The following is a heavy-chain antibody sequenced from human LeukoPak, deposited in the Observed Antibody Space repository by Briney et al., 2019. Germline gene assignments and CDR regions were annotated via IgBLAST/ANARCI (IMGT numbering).Heavy chain of an antibody. CDR3: ARALGYCSSTSCRRGPYYYNGMDV. V-gene: IGHV1-69*13. D-gene: IGHD2-2*01. CDR1: GGTFSSYA. J-gene: IGHJ6*02. CDR2: IIPIFGTA. Sequence: SVKVSCKASGGTFSSYAISWVRQAPGRGLEWMGGIIPIFGTANYAQKFQGRVTITADESTSTAYMELSSLRSEDTAVYYCARALGYCSSTSCRRGPYYYNGMDVWGQGTTVTVSS.